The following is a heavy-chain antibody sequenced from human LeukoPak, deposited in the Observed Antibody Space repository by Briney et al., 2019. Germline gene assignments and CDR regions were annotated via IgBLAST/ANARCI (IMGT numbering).Heavy chain of an antibody. J-gene: IGHJ3*02. CDR3: ARDHDI. Sequence: SEALSLTCTVSGGSITSSSYYWGWIRQPPGKGLEWIGSIYYSGSTYYNPSLKSRVTISVDTSKNQFSLRLSSVTAADTAVYYCARDHDIWGQGTMVTVSS. V-gene: IGHV4-39*02. CDR2: IYYSGST. CDR1: GGSITSSSYY.